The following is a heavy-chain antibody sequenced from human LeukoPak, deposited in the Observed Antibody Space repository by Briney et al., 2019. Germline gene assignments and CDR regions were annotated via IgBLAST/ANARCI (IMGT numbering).Heavy chain of an antibody. D-gene: IGHD1-26*01. V-gene: IGHV3-7*01. CDR1: GFIFNDYW. CDR3: ARVGTWELQRVFHY. Sequence: GGSLRHPCAVSGFIFNDYWMTWVRQVPGRGLQWVANINRDGSDKNYVDSVKGRFTMSRDSAKRSVYLEMSSLRVEDTAVYYCARVGTWELQRVFHYWGQGTPVTVSS. J-gene: IGHJ4*02. CDR2: INRDGSDK.